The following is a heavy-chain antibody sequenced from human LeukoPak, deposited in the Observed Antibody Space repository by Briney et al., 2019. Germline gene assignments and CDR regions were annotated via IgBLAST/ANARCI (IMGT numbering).Heavy chain of an antibody. CDR3: ARVVVVPAATYYSYYYMDV. CDR1: GGSISSGSYY. V-gene: IGHV4-61*02. J-gene: IGHJ6*03. Sequence: SETLSLTCTVSGGSISSGSYYWSWIRQPAGKGLEWIGRIYTSGSTNYNPSLKSRVTISVDTSKNQFSLKLSSVTAADTAVYYCARVVVVPAATYYSYYYMDVWGKGITVTVSS. D-gene: IGHD2-2*01. CDR2: IYTSGST.